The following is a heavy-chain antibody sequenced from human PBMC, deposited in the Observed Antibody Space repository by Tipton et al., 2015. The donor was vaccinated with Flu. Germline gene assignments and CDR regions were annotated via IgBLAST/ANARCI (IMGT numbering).Heavy chain of an antibody. CDR1: GGSIASDHYY. CDR2: IYSSGTT. D-gene: IGHD3-3*01. CDR3: ARGEDYDFWSGYYMFDR. J-gene: IGHJ5*02. Sequence: TLSLTCNVSGGSIASDHYYWNWIRQPAGKGLEWIGRIYSSGTTLYNLSLRSRVTMSVDTSKDQFSPKLTSVTAADTAVYYCARGEDYDFWSGYYMFDRWGQGILVTVSS. V-gene: IGHV4-61*02.